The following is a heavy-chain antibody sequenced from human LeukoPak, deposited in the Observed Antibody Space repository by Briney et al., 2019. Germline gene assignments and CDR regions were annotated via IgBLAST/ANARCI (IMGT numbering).Heavy chain of an antibody. V-gene: IGHV4-59*11. CDR2: IYYSGST. D-gene: IGHD2-2*01. J-gene: IGHJ2*01. CDR1: GGSISSHY. CDR3: ARVGVVPAAIDWYFDL. Sequence: SETLSLTCTVSGGSISSHYWSWIRQPPGKGLEWIGYIYYSGSTNYNPSLKSRVTISVDTSKNQFSLKLSSVTAADTAVYYCARVGVVPAAIDWYFDLWGRGTLVTVSS.